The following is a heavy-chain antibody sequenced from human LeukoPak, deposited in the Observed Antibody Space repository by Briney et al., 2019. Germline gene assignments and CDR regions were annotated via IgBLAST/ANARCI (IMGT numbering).Heavy chain of an antibody. V-gene: IGHV3-23*01. Sequence: GGSLRLSCAASGFTFSSYAMSWVRQAPGKGLEWVSAISGSGGSTSYADSVKGRFTISRANSQNTLYLQMNSLRGEDTAVYYCAKGGSGSYYTDYWGQGTLVTVSS. D-gene: IGHD3-10*01. J-gene: IGHJ4*02. CDR2: ISGSGGST. CDR1: GFTFSSYA. CDR3: AKGGSGSYYTDY.